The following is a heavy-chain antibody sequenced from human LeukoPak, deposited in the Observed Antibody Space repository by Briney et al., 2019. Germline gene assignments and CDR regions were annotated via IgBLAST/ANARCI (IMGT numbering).Heavy chain of an antibody. CDR3: AKSPHAFDI. CDR1: GFTFSSYG. V-gene: IGHV3-30*18. CDR2: ISYDGSNK. Sequence: PGGSLRLSCAASGFTFSSYGMHWVRQAPGKGLEWVAVISYDGSNKYYADSVKGRFTISRDNSKNTLYLQKNSLRAEDTAVYYCAKSPHAFDIWGQGTMVTVSS. J-gene: IGHJ3*02.